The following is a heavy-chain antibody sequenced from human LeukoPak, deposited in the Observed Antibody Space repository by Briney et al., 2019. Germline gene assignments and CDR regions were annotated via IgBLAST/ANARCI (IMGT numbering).Heavy chain of an antibody. CDR3: ARERIPELYYDSSGCVDY. CDR2: ISSSSSYI. Sequence: KPGGSLRLSCAASGFTFSSYSMNWVRQAPGKGLEWVSSISSSSSYIYYADSVKGRFTISRDNAKNSLYLQMNSLRAEDTAVYYCARERIPELYYDSSGCVDYWGQGTLVTVSS. CDR1: GFTFSSYS. D-gene: IGHD3-22*01. V-gene: IGHV3-21*01. J-gene: IGHJ4*02.